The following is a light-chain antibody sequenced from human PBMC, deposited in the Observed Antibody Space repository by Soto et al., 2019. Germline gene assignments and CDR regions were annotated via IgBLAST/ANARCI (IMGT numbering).Light chain of an antibody. CDR2: EGS. Sequence: QSALTQPASLSGSPGQSITISCTGTSSDVGSYNLVSWYQQHPGKAPKLMIYEGSKRPSGVSNRFSGSKSGNTASLTISGLKAEDESDYYCCSYAGSSTVFGGGTKLTVL. J-gene: IGLJ2*01. CDR3: CSYAGSSTV. V-gene: IGLV2-23*01. CDR1: SSDVGSYNL.